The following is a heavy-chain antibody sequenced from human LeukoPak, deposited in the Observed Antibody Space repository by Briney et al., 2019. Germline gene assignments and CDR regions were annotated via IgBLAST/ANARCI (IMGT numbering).Heavy chain of an antibody. CDR3: TTLYDHFWSSPAGV. D-gene: IGHD3-3*01. V-gene: IGHV3-15*01. Sequence: GGSLRLSCAASGFTFSSAWMSWVRQAPGKGLEWVGRIKSKSDGGTTDYGAPVNGRFTISRDDSKNTVSLQMDSLKTEDTAVYHCTTLYDHFWSSPAGVWGKGPTVTVSS. CDR2: IKSKSDGGTT. CDR1: GFTFSSAW. J-gene: IGHJ6*04.